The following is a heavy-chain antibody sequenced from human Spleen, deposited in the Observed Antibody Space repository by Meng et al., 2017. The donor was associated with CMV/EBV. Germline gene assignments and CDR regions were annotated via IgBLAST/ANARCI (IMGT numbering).Heavy chain of an antibody. V-gene: IGHV1-69*10. CDR3: AVRSGGARWFDP. CDR2: IIPILGIA. D-gene: IGHD1-26*01. J-gene: IGHJ5*02. Sequence: SVKVSCKASGGTFSSYAISWVRQAPGQGLEWMGGIIPILGIANYAQKFQGRVTITADKSTSTAYMELSSLRSEDTAVYYCAVRSGGARWFDPWGQGTLVTVSS. CDR1: GGTFSSYA.